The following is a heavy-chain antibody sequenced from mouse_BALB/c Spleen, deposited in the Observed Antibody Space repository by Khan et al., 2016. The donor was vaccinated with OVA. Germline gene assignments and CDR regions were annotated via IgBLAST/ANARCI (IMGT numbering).Heavy chain of an antibody. V-gene: IGHV5-6-3*01. J-gene: IGHJ2*01. CDR3: ARMARTIN. CDR2: INGNGGST. Sequence: EVQGVESGGGLVQPGGSLKLSCAASGFTFSSSGMSWVRQTPDKRLELVATINGNGGSTYYPDSLKGRFTISRDNAKNTLYLQMSSLKSEDTAMYYCARMARTINWGQGTTLTVSS. CDR1: GFTFSSSG.